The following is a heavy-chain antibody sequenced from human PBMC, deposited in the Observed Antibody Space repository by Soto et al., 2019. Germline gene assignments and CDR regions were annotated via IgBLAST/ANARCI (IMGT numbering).Heavy chain of an antibody. D-gene: IGHD2-2*01. V-gene: IGHV1-18*01. CDR2: ISAYNGNT. J-gene: IGHJ6*03. CDR3: AREVVVVPAAIYYYYMDV. Sequence: VASVKVSCKASGYTFTSYGISWVRQAPGQGLEWMGWISAYNGNTNYAQKLQGRVTMTTDTSTSTAYMELRSLRSDDTAVYYCAREVVVVPAAIYYYYMDVWGKGTTVTVSS. CDR1: GYTFTSYG.